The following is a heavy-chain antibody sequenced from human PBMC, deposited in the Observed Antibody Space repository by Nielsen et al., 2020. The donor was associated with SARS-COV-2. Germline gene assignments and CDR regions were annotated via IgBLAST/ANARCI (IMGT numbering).Heavy chain of an antibody. CDR2: IDPSDSYT. CDR1: GYSFTSYW. CDR3: TGSSVTTDWFDP. Sequence: GESLNISCTGSGYSFTSYWISWVRQTPGKGLEWMGRIDPSDSYTNSSPSSQGHVTNSADKSISTAFLQWSGLKAADTAMYYCTGSSVTTDWFDPWGQGTLVTVSS. J-gene: IGHJ5*02. D-gene: IGHD4-17*01. V-gene: IGHV5-10-1*01.